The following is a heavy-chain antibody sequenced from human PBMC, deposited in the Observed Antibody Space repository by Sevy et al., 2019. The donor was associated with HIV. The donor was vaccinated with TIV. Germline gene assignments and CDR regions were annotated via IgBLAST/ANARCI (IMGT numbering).Heavy chain of an antibody. V-gene: IGHV3-7*01. CDR1: GFTFSSYW. D-gene: IGHD1-26*01. J-gene: IGHJ4*02. Sequence: GGSLRLSCAASGFTFSSYWMSWVRQAPGKGLEWVANIKQDGSEKYYVDSVKGRFTISRDNAKNSLYLQMNSLRAEETAVYYCARDGGGSYTAELAITGWGQGTLVTVSS. CDR2: IKQDGSEK. CDR3: ARDGGGSYTAELAITG.